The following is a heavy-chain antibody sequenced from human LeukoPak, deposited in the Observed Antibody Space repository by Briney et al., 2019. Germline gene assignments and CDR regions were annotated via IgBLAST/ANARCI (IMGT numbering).Heavy chain of an antibody. V-gene: IGHV3-21*01. CDR3: ARGILWFGVEIYYFDY. CDR2: ISSSGSYI. J-gene: IGHJ4*02. D-gene: IGHD3-10*01. Sequence: GGSLRLSCAASGFTFSSYSMNWVRQAPGKGLEWVSSISSSGSYIYYADSVKGRFTISRDNAKNSLYLQMNSLRAEDTAVYYCARGILWFGVEIYYFDYWGQGTLVTVSS. CDR1: GFTFSSYS.